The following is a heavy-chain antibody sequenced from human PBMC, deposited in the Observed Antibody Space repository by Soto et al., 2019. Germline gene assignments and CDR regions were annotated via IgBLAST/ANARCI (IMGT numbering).Heavy chain of an antibody. V-gene: IGHV4-38-2*01. Sequence: PSETLSLTCAVSGYSISSGYYWGWIRQPPGKGLEWIGSIYHSGGTYYNPSLKSRVTISVDTSKNQFSPKLSSVTAADTAVYYCARVLTTVTESWFDPWGQGTLVTVSS. CDR2: IYHSGGT. D-gene: IGHD4-17*01. CDR3: ARVLTTVTESWFDP. J-gene: IGHJ5*02. CDR1: GYSISSGYY.